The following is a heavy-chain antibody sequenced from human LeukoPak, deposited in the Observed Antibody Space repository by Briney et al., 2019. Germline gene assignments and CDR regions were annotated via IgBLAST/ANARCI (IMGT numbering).Heavy chain of an antibody. V-gene: IGHV3-53*01. CDR2: LHSGGHT. J-gene: IGHJ2*01. D-gene: IGHD7-27*01. CDR1: GFTFTNTW. CDR3: VRGLSGVSSWYFDL. Sequence: GGSLRLSCAASGFTFTNTWMSWVRQAPGKGLVWISALHSGGHTFYADSVRGRFTISRDISKNTLYLQMNDLGAEDTALYYCVRGLSGVSSWYFDLWGRGTLVSVSS.